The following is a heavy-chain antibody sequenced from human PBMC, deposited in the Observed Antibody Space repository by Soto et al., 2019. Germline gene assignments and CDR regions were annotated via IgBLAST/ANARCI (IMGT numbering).Heavy chain of an antibody. J-gene: IGHJ4*02. V-gene: IGHV3-30*18. Sequence: ESGGGVVQPGRSLRLSCAASGFTFSTYGMHWFRQAPGKGLAWVAIISYDGSDKFYADSVRGRFTISRDNSKNTLYLQMNSLRVEDRAVYYCAKDVFRMGGVGYWGQGTLVTVSP. CDR3: AKDVFRMGGVGY. CDR2: ISYDGSDK. D-gene: IGHD3-16*01. CDR1: GFTFSTYG.